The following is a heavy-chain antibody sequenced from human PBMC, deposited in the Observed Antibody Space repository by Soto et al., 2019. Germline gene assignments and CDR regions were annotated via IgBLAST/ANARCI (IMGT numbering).Heavy chain of an antibody. CDR2: IYWDDDK. CDR3: AHIVVAGLGYYFDY. D-gene: IGHD6-19*01. CDR1: GFSLSSTRMA. Sequence: QITLKESGPTLVKPTQPLTLTCTFSGFSLSSTRMAVGWIRQPPGKALEWLALIYWDDDKRYSPFLKSRLTITKDTSKHQVVLTMSNMAPVDTARYYCAHIVVAGLGYYFDYWGQGTLVTVSS. V-gene: IGHV2-5*02. J-gene: IGHJ4*02.